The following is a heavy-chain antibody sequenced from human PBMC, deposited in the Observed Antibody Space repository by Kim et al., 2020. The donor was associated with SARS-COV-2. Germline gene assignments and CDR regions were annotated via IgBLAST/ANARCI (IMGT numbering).Heavy chain of an antibody. Sequence: FTISRDNAKNSLYLQMNSLRAEDTAVYYCARDVHSGYADRDYYYYGMDVWGQGTTVTVSS. D-gene: IGHD5-12*01. CDR3: ARDVHSGYADRDYYYYGMDV. V-gene: IGHV3-11*06. J-gene: IGHJ6*02.